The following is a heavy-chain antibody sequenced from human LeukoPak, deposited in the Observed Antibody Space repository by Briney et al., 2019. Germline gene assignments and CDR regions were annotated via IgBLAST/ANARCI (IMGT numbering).Heavy chain of an antibody. CDR1: GYSITSDYY. D-gene: IGHD6-19*01. Sequence: SETLSLTCTVSGYSITSDYYWGWIRQPPGKGLEWIGSISHIGNTYDNPSLRSRVTISVDTSKNQFSLKLTSVTAADTAVYYCARLGAGSGWPFDYWGQGTLVTVSS. J-gene: IGHJ4*02. CDR3: ARLGAGSGWPFDY. V-gene: IGHV4-38-2*02. CDR2: ISHIGNT.